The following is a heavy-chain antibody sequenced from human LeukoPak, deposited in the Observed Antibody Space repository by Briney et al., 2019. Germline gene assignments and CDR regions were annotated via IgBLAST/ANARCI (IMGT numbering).Heavy chain of an antibody. Sequence: GGSLRLSCAASGFTFSSYAVSWVRQAPGKGLEWVSAISGSGGSTYYADSVKGRFTISRDNSKNTLYLQMNSLRAEDTAVYYCAKDLSSGSLELFDYWGQGTLVTVSS. CDR3: AKDLSSGSLELFDY. CDR2: ISGSGGST. J-gene: IGHJ4*02. D-gene: IGHD1-26*01. CDR1: GFTFSSYA. V-gene: IGHV3-23*01.